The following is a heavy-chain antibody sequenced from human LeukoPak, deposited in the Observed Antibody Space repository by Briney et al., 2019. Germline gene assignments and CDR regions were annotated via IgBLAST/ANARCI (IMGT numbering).Heavy chain of an antibody. V-gene: IGHV1-46*01. D-gene: IGHD1-1*01. J-gene: IGHJ6*03. CDR1: GYTFTSYY. CDR3: ARGTTEFHGNYYYYMDV. CDR2: INPSGGST. Sequence: ASVKDSCKASGYTFTSYYMHWVRQAPGQGLEWMGIINPSGGSTSYAQKFQGRVTMTRDTSTSTVYMELSSLRSEDTAVYYCARGTTEFHGNYYYYMDVWGKGTTVTVSS.